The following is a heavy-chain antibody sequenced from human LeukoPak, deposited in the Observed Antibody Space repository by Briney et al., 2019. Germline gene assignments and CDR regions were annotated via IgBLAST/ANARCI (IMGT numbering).Heavy chain of an antibody. CDR3: ARLGTGWYGGFDP. CDR1: GGSFSGYY. Sequence: PSETLSLTCAVYGGSFSGYYWSWLRQPPGKGLEWIGSIYYSGSTYYNPSLKSRVTISVDTSKNQFSLKLSSVTATDTAVYYCARLGTGWYGGFDPWGQGTLVTVSS. J-gene: IGHJ5*02. CDR2: IYYSGST. D-gene: IGHD6-19*01. V-gene: IGHV4-34*01.